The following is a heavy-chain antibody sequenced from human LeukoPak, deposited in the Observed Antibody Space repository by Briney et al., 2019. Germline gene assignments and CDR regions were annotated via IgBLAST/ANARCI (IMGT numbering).Heavy chain of an antibody. CDR1: GFTFSSYA. Sequence: PGGSLRLSCAASGFTFSSYAMSWVRQAPGKGLEWVSAISGSGGSTYYADSVKGRLTISRDNSKNTLYLQMNSLRAEDTAVYYCPKAPLSIAVAGTRWFDPCGQGTLVTVSS. D-gene: IGHD6-19*01. J-gene: IGHJ5*02. CDR2: ISGSGGST. CDR3: PKAPLSIAVAGTRWFDP. V-gene: IGHV3-23*01.